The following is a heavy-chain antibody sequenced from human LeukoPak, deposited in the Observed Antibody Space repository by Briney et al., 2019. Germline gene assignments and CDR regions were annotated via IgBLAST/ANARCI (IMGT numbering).Heavy chain of an antibody. CDR1: GGSISSYY. CDR3: ARQLASAGTAGFDF. J-gene: IGHJ4*02. CDR2: IYSTGST. D-gene: IGHD6-13*01. Sequence: SETLSLTSTVSGGSISSYYWSWIRQPAGKGLEWIGRIYSTGSTNYNPSLKSRVTMSVDTSKNQFSLRLRSVTAADTAVYYCARQLASAGTAGFDFWGQGALVTVSS. V-gene: IGHV4-4*07.